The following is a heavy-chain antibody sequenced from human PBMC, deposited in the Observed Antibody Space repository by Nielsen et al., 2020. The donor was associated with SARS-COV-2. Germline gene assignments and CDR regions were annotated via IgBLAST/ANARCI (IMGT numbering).Heavy chain of an antibody. V-gene: IGHV3-30-3*01. D-gene: IGHD1-26*01. Sequence: GGSLRLSCAASGFTFSSYAMHWVRQAPGKGLEWVAVISYDGSNKYYADSVKGRFTISRDNSKNTLYLQMNSLRTEDTAVYYCARGDQWDLPSYFEDWGQGTLVTVSS. CDR3: ARGDQWDLPSYFED. J-gene: IGHJ4*02. CDR1: GFTFSSYA. CDR2: ISYDGSNK.